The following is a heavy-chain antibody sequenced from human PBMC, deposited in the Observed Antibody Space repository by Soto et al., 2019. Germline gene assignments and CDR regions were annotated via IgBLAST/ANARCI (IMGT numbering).Heavy chain of an antibody. D-gene: IGHD4-17*01. J-gene: IGHJ4*02. CDR2: ISGSGGST. CDR3: AKDLAIPFTVTIDY. CDR1: GFTFSSYA. V-gene: IGHV3-23*01. Sequence: GGSLRLSCAASGFTFSSYAMSWVRQAPGKGLEWVSAISGSGGSTYYADSVKGRFTISRDNSKNTLYLQMNSLRAEDTAVYYCAKDLAIPFTVTIDYWGQGTLVTVSS.